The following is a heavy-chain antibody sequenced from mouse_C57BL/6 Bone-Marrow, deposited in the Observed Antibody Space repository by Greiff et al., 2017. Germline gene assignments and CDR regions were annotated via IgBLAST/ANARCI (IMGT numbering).Heavy chain of an antibody. CDR1: GFTFSDYG. CDR2: ISNLAYSI. V-gene: IGHV5-15*01. J-gene: IGHJ4*01. CDR3: ARHEVYSNPYSAMDY. Sequence: EVKLVESGGGLVQPGGSLKLSCAASGFTFSDYGMAWVRQAPRKGPEWVAFISNLAYSIYYADIVTGRFTISRENDKNTLYLEMSGLTSEDPAMYYCARHEVYSNPYSAMDYWGQGTSVTVSS. D-gene: IGHD2-5*01.